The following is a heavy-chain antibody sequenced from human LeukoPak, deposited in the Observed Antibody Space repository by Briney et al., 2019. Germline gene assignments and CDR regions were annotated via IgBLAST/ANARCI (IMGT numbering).Heavy chain of an antibody. J-gene: IGHJ4*02. CDR3: ARDMDSSGYYFDY. CDR1: GFTVSSNY. CDR2: NYSGGST. V-gene: IGHV3-66*01. D-gene: IGHD3-22*01. Sequence: GGSLRLSCAASGFTVSSNYMSWVRQAPGKGLEWVSVNYSGGSTYYADSVKGRFTISRDNSKNTLYLQMNSLRAEDTAVYYCARDMDSSGYYFDYWGQGTLVTVSS.